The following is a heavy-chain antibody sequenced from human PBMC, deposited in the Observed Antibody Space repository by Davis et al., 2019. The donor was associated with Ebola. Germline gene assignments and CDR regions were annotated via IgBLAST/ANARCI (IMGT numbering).Heavy chain of an antibody. CDR2: IYGGGST. CDR3: AKVGIVVVPAALRHSYYYYYMDV. CDR1: GFTVSTNY. V-gene: IGHV3-66*02. D-gene: IGHD2-2*03. Sequence: PGGSLRLSCAASGFTVSTNYVAWVRQAPGKGLEWVSVIYGGGSTDYADSVKGRCTISRDNSKNMLFLQMNSLRAEDTAVYYCAKVGIVVVPAALRHSYYYYYMDVWGKGTTVTVSS. J-gene: IGHJ6*03.